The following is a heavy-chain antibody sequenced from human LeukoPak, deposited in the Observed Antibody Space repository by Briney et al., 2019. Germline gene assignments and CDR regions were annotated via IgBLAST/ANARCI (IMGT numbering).Heavy chain of an antibody. V-gene: IGHV3-23*01. CDR2: ISGSGGAT. CDR3: AKDGYNYDSSGHFDY. Sequence: PGGSLRLSCAASGFTFSLFAMHWVRQAPGKGLEWVSAISGSGGATYHADEDSVKGRFTISRDNSKNALYLEINNLRAEDTAVYYCAKDGYNYDSSGHFDYWGQGTLVTVSS. J-gene: IGHJ4*02. D-gene: IGHD3-22*01. CDR1: GFTFSLFA.